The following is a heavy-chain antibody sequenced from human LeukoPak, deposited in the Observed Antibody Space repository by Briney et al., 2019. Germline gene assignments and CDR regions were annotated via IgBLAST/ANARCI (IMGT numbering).Heavy chain of an antibody. Sequence: GRSLRLSCEASGVTFGTYGMTWVRQAPGKGREWVSGITGSSTWTYYADSVRGRFTISRDNSKNSLHLQMNNLTADDTAIYYCARELVSLGTGYFDLWGRGTLVTVSS. CDR3: ARELVSLGTGYFDL. CDR1: GVTFGTYG. D-gene: IGHD7-27*01. V-gene: IGHV3-23*01. J-gene: IGHJ2*01. CDR2: ITGSSTWT.